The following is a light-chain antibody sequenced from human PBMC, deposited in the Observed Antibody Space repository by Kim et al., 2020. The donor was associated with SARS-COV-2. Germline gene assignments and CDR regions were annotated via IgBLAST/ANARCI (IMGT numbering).Light chain of an antibody. CDR3: QLYHLYSRT. Sequence: SASVGDRVTITCQASQSSSTLLAWYQQKPGNAPTPLIYDASSLDSGLPSMFSGSVSGTEFTLTISSLQPDYFATYYSQLYHLYSRTFGQGTKLEL. J-gene: IGKJ2*01. V-gene: IGKV1-5*01. CDR1: QSSSTL. CDR2: DAS.